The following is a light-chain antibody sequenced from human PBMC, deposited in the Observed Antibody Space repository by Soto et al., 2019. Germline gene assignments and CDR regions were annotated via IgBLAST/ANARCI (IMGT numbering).Light chain of an antibody. CDR2: DAS. Sequence: EIVLTQSPATLSLSPGERATLSCRASQSVSSYLAWYQQKPGQAPRLLIYDASNRATGIPARFSGSGSGTDFTLTISSLEPEESAIYYCEQRGNWPQTFGQGTKLEI. J-gene: IGKJ2*01. CDR3: EQRGNWPQT. V-gene: IGKV3-11*01. CDR1: QSVSSY.